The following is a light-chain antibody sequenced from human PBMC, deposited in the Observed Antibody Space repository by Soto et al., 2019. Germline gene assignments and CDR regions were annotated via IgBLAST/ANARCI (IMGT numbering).Light chain of an antibody. CDR2: TAS. CDR3: QQYKSFSLT. V-gene: IGKV1-6*01. Sequence: AIQMTQSPSSLSASVGDRVIITCRASQGIRNDLGWFQQKPGKAPKLLIYTASRLQSGVPSRFSGSGSGTDFTLTINSLQPEDFATYYCQQYKSFSLTFGGGTRVEVK. J-gene: IGKJ4*01. CDR1: QGIRND.